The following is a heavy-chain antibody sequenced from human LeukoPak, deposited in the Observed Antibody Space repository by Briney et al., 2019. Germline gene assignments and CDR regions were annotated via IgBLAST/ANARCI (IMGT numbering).Heavy chain of an antibody. CDR1: GVSISSGDYY. V-gene: IGHV4-30-4*01. J-gene: IGHJ4*02. D-gene: IGHD3-22*01. CDR3: AREVPYYYDSSGWTYYFDY. Sequence: PSETLSLTCTVSGVSISSGDYYWSWIRQPPGKGLEWIGYIYYSGSTYYNPSLKSRVTISVDTSKNQFSLKLSSVTAADTAVYYCAREVPYYYDSSGWTYYFDYWGQGTLVTVSS. CDR2: IYYSGST.